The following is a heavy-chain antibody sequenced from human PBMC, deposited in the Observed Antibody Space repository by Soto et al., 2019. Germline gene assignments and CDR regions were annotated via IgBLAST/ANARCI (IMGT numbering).Heavy chain of an antibody. D-gene: IGHD3-3*02. V-gene: IGHV4-59*08. J-gene: IGHJ5*02. CDR3: ASPKIAFYNWFDP. CDR2: VYYSWST. Sequence: SETLSLTCTVSGGSISSYHWSWIRQPPGKGLEWIGNVYYSWSTNYNPSLKSRVTISVDTSKNQFSLKLSSVTAADTAVYYCASPKIAFYNWFDPWGQGTLVTVS. CDR1: GGSISSYH.